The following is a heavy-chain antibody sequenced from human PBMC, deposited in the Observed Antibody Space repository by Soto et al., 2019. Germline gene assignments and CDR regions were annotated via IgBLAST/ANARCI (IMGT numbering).Heavy chain of an antibody. J-gene: IGHJ4*02. V-gene: IGHV1-69*13. D-gene: IGHD3-22*01. CDR3: ASSSGSKKALDY. CDR2: IIPIFGTA. Sequence: SVKVSCKASGGTFSSYAISWVRQAPGQGLEWMGGIIPIFGTANYAQKLQGRVTITADESTSTAYMELSSLRSEDTAVYYCASSSGSKKALDYWGQGTLVTVSS. CDR1: GGTFSSYA.